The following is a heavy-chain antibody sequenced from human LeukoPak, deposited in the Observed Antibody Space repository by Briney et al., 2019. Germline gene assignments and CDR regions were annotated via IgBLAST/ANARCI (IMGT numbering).Heavy chain of an antibody. Sequence: GGSLRLSCAASGFTFSSYGMHWVRQAPGKGLEWVAVIWYGGSNKYYADSVKGRFTISRDNSKNTLYLQMNSLRAEDTAVYYCAKVMGIAAAGRPFDYWGQGTLVNVSS. D-gene: IGHD6-13*01. J-gene: IGHJ4*02. CDR1: GFTFSSYG. CDR3: AKVMGIAAAGRPFDY. V-gene: IGHV3-30*02. CDR2: IWYGGSNK.